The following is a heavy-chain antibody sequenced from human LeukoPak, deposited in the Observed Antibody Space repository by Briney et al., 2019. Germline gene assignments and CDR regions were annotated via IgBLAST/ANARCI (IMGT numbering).Heavy chain of an antibody. CDR1: GGSISSSNYF. CDR2: VSYSRTT. CDR3: ARHRYSSSYAAFDF. J-gene: IGHJ3*01. Sequence: TASETLSLTCTVSGGSISSSNYFWGWVRQPPGKGLEWLGSVSYSRTTYYNPSLMSRATISEDTSNNQFSLNLSSVTAARTSMYYCARHRYSSSYAAFDFWGQGTVVTVSS. D-gene: IGHD1-26*01. V-gene: IGHV4-39*01.